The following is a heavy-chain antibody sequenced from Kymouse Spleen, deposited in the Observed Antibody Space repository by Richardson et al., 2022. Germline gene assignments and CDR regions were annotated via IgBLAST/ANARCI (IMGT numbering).Heavy chain of an antibody. Sequence: QVQLQQWGAGLLKPSETLSLTCAVYGGSFSGYYWSWIRQPPGKGLEWIGEINHSGSTNYNPSLKSRVTISVDTSKNQFSLKLSSVTAADTAVYYCARGITMVRGVWFDPWGQGTLVTVSS. CDR2: INHSGST. CDR3: ARGITMVRGVWFDP. CDR1: GGSFSGYY. D-gene: IGHD3-10*01. V-gene: IGHV4-34*01. J-gene: IGHJ5*02.